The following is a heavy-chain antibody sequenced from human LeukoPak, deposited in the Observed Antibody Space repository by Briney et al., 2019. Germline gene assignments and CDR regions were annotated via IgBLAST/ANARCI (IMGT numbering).Heavy chain of an antibody. CDR1: GCTFSSYA. CDR3: AKEGGIVVVPAATHY. CDR2: ISGSGGST. Sequence: TGGSLRLSCAASGCTFSSYALSWVRKPPGKGLEWVSAISGSGGSTYYADSVTGRFTISRDNSKNTLYLQMNSLRAEDTAVYYCAKEGGIVVVPAATHYWGQGTLVTVSS. J-gene: IGHJ4*02. V-gene: IGHV3-23*01. D-gene: IGHD2-2*01.